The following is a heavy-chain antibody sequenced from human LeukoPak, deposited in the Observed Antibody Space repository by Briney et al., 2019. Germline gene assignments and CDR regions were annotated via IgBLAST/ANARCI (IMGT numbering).Heavy chain of an antibody. CDR3: ARSFGYFDL. V-gene: IGHV4-59*13. Sequence: SETLSLTCTVSGGSISGYYWSWIRQPPGKGLEWIGYIYYSGTTSYNPSLKSRVTISVDTSKNQFSLKLSSVTAADTAVYYCARSFGYFDLWGRGTLVTVSS. CDR1: GGSISGYY. D-gene: IGHD3-10*01. J-gene: IGHJ2*01. CDR2: IYYSGTT.